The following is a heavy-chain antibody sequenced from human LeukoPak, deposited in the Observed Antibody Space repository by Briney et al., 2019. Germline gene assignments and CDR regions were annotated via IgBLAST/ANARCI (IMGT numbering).Heavy chain of an antibody. V-gene: IGHV3-21*01. D-gene: IGHD3-22*01. CDR1: GFPFSSYS. J-gene: IGHJ3*02. CDR2: ISSSSSYI. Sequence: PGGSLRLSCAASGFPFSSYSMNWVRQAPGKGLEWVSSISSSSSYIYYADSVKGRFTISRDNAKNSLYLQMNSLRAEDTAVYYCARVHYYDSSGLGAFDIWGQGTMVTVSS. CDR3: ARVHYYDSSGLGAFDI.